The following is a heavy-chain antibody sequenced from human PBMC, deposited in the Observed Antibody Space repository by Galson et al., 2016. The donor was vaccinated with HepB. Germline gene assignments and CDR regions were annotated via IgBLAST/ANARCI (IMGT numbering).Heavy chain of an antibody. J-gene: IGHJ3*02. Sequence: SVKVSCKASGYSLVTEGISWFRQAPGEGPEWMGWISPYNGNTNYAQKFQDRVTVTADTTSNTAYMELRSLKSGDTAGYHSARGALPQLYPRRDAVDIWGQGTMVTVSS. CDR2: ISPYNGNT. CDR1: GYSLVTEG. CDR3: ARGALPQLYPRRDAVDI. V-gene: IGHV1-18*01. D-gene: IGHD1-1*01.